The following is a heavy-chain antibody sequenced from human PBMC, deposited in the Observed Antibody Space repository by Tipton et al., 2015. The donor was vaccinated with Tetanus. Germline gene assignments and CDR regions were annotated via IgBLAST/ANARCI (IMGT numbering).Heavy chain of an antibody. CDR2: ISHSGSS. V-gene: IGHV4-34*01. CDR3: ARGGRDAYNNPLGAFDV. Sequence: TLSLTCTVSGGSFSLYYWNWVRQSPGKGLEWIGEISHSGSSSYSPSLKSRVTISVDTPKNQFSLRLRSVAAADTAVYYCARGGRDAYNNPLGAFDVWGRGTTVTVSS. CDR1: GGSFSLYY. D-gene: IGHD5-24*01. J-gene: IGHJ3*01.